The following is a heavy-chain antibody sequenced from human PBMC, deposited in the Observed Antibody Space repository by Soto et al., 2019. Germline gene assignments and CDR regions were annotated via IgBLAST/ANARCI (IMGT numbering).Heavy chain of an antibody. Sequence: QVHLVESGGGVVQPGRSLRLSCAASGFTFSSYGMHWVRQAPGKGLEWVAVISYDGSNKYYADSVKGRFTISRDNSKNTLYLQMNSLRAEDTAVYYCAKVDTAMVTYYYYYGMDVWGQGTTVTVSS. V-gene: IGHV3-30*18. CDR1: GFTFSSYG. J-gene: IGHJ6*02. D-gene: IGHD5-18*01. CDR2: ISYDGSNK. CDR3: AKVDTAMVTYYYYYGMDV.